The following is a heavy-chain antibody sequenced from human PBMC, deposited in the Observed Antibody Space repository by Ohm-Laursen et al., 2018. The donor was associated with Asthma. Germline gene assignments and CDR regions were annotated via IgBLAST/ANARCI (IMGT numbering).Heavy chain of an antibody. J-gene: IGHJ4*02. CDR3: VRHRAYSFDF. Sequence: TLSLTCTVSGASVSNDNWWSWVRQPPGKWLEWIGEIYHSGFTNYRPSLQSRVAMFVDKSENRFSMRLTAVNAADTAVYYCVRHRAYSFDFWGQGIMVTVSS. CDR2: IYHSGFT. V-gene: IGHV4-4*02. D-gene: IGHD2-21*01. CDR1: GASVSNDNW.